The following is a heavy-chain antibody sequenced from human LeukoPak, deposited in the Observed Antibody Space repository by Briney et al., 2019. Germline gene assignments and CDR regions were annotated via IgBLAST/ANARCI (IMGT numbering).Heavy chain of an antibody. CDR3: ARAGSFRFDY. Sequence: PGGSLRLSCAASGFTFSSYAMHWVRQAPGKGLEYVSAISSNGGSTYYANSVKGRFTISRDNSKNTLYLQMGSLRADDMAVYYCARAGSFRFDYWGQGTLVTVSS. D-gene: IGHD3-10*01. V-gene: IGHV3-64*01. CDR2: ISSNGGST. CDR1: GFTFSSYA. J-gene: IGHJ4*02.